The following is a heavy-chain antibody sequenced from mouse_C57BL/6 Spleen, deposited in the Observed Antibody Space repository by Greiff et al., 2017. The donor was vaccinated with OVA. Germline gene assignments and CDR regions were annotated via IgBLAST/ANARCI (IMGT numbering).Heavy chain of an antibody. J-gene: IGHJ4*01. CDR2: IDPSDSYT. CDR1: GYTFTSYW. Sequence: QVQLKQSGAELVMPGASVKLSCKASGYTFTSYWMHWVKQRPGQGLEWIGEIDPSDSYTNYNQKFKGKSTLTVDKSSSTAYMQLSSLTSEDSAVYYGAKNWDEGAMDYWGQGTSVTVSS. V-gene: IGHV1-69*01. CDR3: AKNWDEGAMDY. D-gene: IGHD4-1*01.